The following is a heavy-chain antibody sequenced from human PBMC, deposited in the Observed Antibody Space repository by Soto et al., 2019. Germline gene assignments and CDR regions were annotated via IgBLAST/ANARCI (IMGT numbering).Heavy chain of an antibody. CDR3: ARGYYHNSGSFDY. Sequence: GGSLRLSCEASGFTFSSYGMHWVRQAPGKGLEWVAVIWYDGSNKYYADSVKGRFTISRDNSKNTVYLQMNSLRAEDTAVYSCARGYYHNSGSFDYWGQGTLVTVSS. J-gene: IGHJ4*02. CDR2: IWYDGSNK. V-gene: IGHV3-33*01. D-gene: IGHD3-22*01. CDR1: GFTFSSYG.